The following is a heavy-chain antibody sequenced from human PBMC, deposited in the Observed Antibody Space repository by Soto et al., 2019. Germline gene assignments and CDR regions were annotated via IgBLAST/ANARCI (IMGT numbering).Heavy chain of an antibody. CDR1: GFTFDDYA. CDR3: AKDRGSGSYAANYYYYGMDV. Sequence: GGSLRLSCAASGFTFDDYAMHWVRQAPGKGLEWVSGINWNSGSIGYAASVKGRFTISRDNAKTSFYLQMNSLRAEDTALYYCAKDRGSGSYAANYYYYGMDVWGQGTTVTVSS. D-gene: IGHD3-10*01. CDR2: INWNSGSI. J-gene: IGHJ6*02. V-gene: IGHV3-9*01.